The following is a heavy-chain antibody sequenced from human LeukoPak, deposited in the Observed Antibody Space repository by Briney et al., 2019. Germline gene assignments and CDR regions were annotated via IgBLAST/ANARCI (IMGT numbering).Heavy chain of an antibody. CDR1: GGSISSYY. V-gene: IGHV4-4*07. CDR3: AREFQAEPSSWFNNWFDP. Sequence: MTSETLSLTCTVSGGSISSYYWSWIGQPAGKGLEWIGRIYTSGSTNYNPSLKSRVTMSVDTSKNQFSLKLSSVTAADTAVYYCAREFQAEPSSWFNNWFDPWGQGTLVTVSS. CDR2: IYTSGST. D-gene: IGHD6-13*01. J-gene: IGHJ5*02.